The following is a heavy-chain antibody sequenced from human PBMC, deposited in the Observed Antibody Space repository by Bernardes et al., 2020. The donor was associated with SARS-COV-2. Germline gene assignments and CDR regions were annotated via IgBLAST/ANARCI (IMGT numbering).Heavy chain of an antibody. J-gene: IGHJ5*02. V-gene: IGHV3-11*06. CDR3: ARESAIAVAGTGNWFDP. D-gene: IGHD6-19*01. CDR1: GFTFSDYY. CDR2: ISSSSSYT. Sequence: GGSLRLSCAASGFTFSDYYMSWIRQAPGKGLEWVSYISSSSSYTNYADSVKGRFTISRDNAKNSLYLQMNSLRAEDTAVYYCARESAIAVAGTGNWFDPWGQGTLVTVSS.